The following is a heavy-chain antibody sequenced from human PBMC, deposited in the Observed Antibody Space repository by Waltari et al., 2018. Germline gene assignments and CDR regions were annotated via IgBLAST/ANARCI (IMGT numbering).Heavy chain of an antibody. J-gene: IGHJ4*01. CDR3: GTSRGGSEEY. CDR1: GGSISSDDFY. D-gene: IGHD3-16*01. V-gene: IGHV4-39*01. Sequence: QLQLQESGPGLVKPSETLSLTCTVSGGSISSDDFYWGWIRQPPGQGLEWIGSISYSGNTYYNASLTRRATVSVDTPKNQLALMLASVTAADTAVYYCGTSRGGSEEYWGQGRLVIVSS. CDR2: ISYSGNT.